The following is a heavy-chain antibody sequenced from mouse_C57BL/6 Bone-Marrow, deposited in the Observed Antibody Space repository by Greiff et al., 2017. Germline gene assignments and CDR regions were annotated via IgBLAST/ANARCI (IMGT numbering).Heavy chain of an antibody. CDR2: IRSKSSNYAT. Sequence: GGGLVQPKGSLKLSCAASGFTFNTYAMHWVRQAPGKGLEWVARIRSKSSNYATYYADSVKDRFTISRDDSQSMLYLQMNHLKTEDTAMYYCGLLLRYRGFAYWGQGTLVTVSA. J-gene: IGHJ3*01. V-gene: IGHV10-3*01. D-gene: IGHD1-1*01. CDR1: GFTFNTYA. CDR3: GLLLRYRGFAY.